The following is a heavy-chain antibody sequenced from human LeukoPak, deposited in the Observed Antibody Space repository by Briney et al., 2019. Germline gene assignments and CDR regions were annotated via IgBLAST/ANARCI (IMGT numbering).Heavy chain of an antibody. D-gene: IGHD3-22*01. V-gene: IGHV3-23*01. CDR2: ISGSGDNT. Sequence: PGRSLRLSCAASGFTFSNYAMSWVRQAPGKGLEWVSGISGSGDNTYYADSVKGRFTISRDNSKNTLYVQVNSLGTEDTAAYYCAKGSYYDSSGSFYFDYWGQGTLVTVSS. CDR3: AKGSYYDSSGSFYFDY. J-gene: IGHJ4*02. CDR1: GFTFSNYA.